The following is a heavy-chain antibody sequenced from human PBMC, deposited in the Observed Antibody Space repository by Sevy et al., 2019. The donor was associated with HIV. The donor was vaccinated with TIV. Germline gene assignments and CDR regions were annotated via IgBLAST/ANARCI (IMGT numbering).Heavy chain of an antibody. V-gene: IGHV3-53*01. D-gene: IGHD2-2*01. Sequence: GGSLRLSCAASGFTVSSNYMSWVRQAPGKGLEWVSVIYSGGSTYYADSVKGRFTISRDNSKNTLYLQMNSLRAEDTAVYYCARDRIVPAPAYPPTTLNYYYYYGMDVWGQGTTVTVSS. CDR3: ARDRIVPAPAYPPTTLNYYYYYGMDV. CDR2: IYSGGST. CDR1: GFTVSSNY. J-gene: IGHJ6*02.